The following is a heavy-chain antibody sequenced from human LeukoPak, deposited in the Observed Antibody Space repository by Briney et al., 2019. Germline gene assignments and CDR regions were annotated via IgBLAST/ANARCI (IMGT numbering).Heavy chain of an antibody. CDR1: GFTFSSYG. Sequence: GGSLRLSCAASGFTFSSYGMHWVRQAPGKGLEWVAVISYDGGNKYYADSVKGRFTISRDNSKNTLYLQMNSLRAEDTAVYYCAKEEVTTVTTGFDPWGQGTLVTVSS. D-gene: IGHD4-17*01. CDR2: ISYDGGNK. V-gene: IGHV3-30*18. CDR3: AKEEVTTVTTGFDP. J-gene: IGHJ5*02.